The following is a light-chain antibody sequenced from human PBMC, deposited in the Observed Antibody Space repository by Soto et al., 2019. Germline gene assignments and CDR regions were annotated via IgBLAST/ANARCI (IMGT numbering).Light chain of an antibody. CDR2: AVS. V-gene: IGKV1-39*01. J-gene: IGKJ1*01. CDR1: QSIITY. Sequence: DIQMTQSPSSLTASVGDRVTIACRASQSIITYLNWYQQKPGEAPKLLIYAVSILQSGVSSRFIGSGSGTDFTLTITSLKPEDFEISYGKQSYSNPRTSGKGTKVE. CDR3: KQSYSNPRT.